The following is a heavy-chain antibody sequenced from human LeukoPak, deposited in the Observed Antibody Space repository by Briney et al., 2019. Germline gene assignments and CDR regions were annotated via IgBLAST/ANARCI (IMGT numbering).Heavy chain of an antibody. CDR1: GYTFTSYG. CDR3: ARVIVVVPGAKVWFDP. D-gene: IGHD2-2*01. Sequence: ASVKVSCKASGYTFTSYGISWVRQAPGQGLEWMGWISAYNGNTNYAQKLQGRVTMTTDTSTSTAYMELRSLRSEDTAVYYCARVIVVVPGAKVWFDPWGQGTLVTVSS. V-gene: IGHV1-18*01. CDR2: ISAYNGNT. J-gene: IGHJ5*02.